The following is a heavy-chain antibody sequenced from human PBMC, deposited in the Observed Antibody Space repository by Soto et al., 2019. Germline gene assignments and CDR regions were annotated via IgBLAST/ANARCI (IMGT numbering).Heavy chain of an antibody. J-gene: IGHJ4*02. CDR1: GFSLSTNGVG. CDR3: AHSQFYDHSAYPDY. CDR2: IYWNDDK. D-gene: IGHD3-22*01. V-gene: IGHV2-5*01. Sequence: SGPTLVNPTQTLTLTCTFSGFSLSTNGVGVGWIRQPPGKALEWLALIYWNDDKRYRPTLKTRLIITKDTSKNQVVLTMTDKDLVDTGTYYCAHSQFYDHSAYPDYSGQGPLVTVSS.